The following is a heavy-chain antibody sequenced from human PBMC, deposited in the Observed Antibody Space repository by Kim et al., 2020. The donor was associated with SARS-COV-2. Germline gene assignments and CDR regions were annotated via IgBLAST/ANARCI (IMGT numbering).Heavy chain of an antibody. D-gene: IGHD6-6*01. CDR1: GFTFSSYA. Sequence: GGSLRLSCAASGFTFSSYAMHWVRQAPGKGLEWVAVIWYDGSNKYYADSVKGRFTISRDNSKNTLYLQMNSLRAEDTAVYYCAKARIPLYSIAARPGLGFDYWGQGTLVTVSS. V-gene: IGHV3-33*06. J-gene: IGHJ4*02. CDR2: IWYDGSNK. CDR3: AKARIPLYSIAARPGLGFDY.